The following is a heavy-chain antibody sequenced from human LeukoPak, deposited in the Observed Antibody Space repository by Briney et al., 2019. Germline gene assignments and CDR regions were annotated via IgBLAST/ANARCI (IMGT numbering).Heavy chain of an antibody. CDR1: GGSISSGGYS. D-gene: IGHD3-10*01. CDR2: IYHSGST. Sequence: PSETLSLTCAVSGGSISSGGYSWSWIRQPPGKGLEWIGYIYHSGSTYYNPSLKSRVTISVDTSKNQFSLKVTSVTAADTAVYYCARSPGGDFDYWGQGTLVTVSS. V-gene: IGHV4-30-2*01. J-gene: IGHJ4*02. CDR3: ARSPGGDFDY.